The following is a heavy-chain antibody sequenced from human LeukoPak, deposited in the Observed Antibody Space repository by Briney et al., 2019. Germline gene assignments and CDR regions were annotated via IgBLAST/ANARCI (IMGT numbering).Heavy chain of an antibody. CDR2: IYYSGST. J-gene: IGHJ4*02. Sequence: SETLSLTCTVSGGSISSYYWSWIRQPPGKGLEWIGYIYYSGSTNYNPSLKSRVTISVDTSKNQFSLKLSSVTAADTAVYYCARHYYSSSPGTFDYWGQGTLVTVSS. CDR3: ARHYYSSSPGTFDY. V-gene: IGHV4-59*08. D-gene: IGHD6-13*01. CDR1: GGSISSYY.